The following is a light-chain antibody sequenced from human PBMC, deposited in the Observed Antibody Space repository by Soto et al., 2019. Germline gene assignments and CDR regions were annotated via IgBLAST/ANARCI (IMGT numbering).Light chain of an antibody. CDR2: AAS. Sequence: DIQMTQSPSSLSASVGDRVTITCRASQSISSYLNWYQQKPGEAPKLLIYAASSLQSGVPSRFSGSGSGTDFTLTISSLQPEDFATYYCQQSYSTLWTLGQGTKVDIK. CDR1: QSISSY. CDR3: QQSYSTLWT. V-gene: IGKV1-39*01. J-gene: IGKJ1*01.